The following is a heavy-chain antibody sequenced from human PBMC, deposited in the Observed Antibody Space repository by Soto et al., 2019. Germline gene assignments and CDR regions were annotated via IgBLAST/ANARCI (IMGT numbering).Heavy chain of an antibody. V-gene: IGHV1-69*05. CDR3: AGDGMGTIVGCMDV. Sequence: GASVKVSCKTSGGTFSNDAISWVRQAPGQGLEWMGGIIPIFGTTHYAQKFQDRVKLTTDESTGTSYMELSSLRSEDTGVYYCAGDGMGTIVGCMDVWGQGTTVTVSS. CDR2: IIPIFGTT. CDR1: GGTFSNDA. J-gene: IGHJ6*02. D-gene: IGHD7-27*01.